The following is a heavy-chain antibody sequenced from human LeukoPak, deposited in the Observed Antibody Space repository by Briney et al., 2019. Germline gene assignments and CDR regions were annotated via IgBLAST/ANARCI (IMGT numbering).Heavy chain of an antibody. D-gene: IGHD2-21*02. CDR1: GYTFTSYD. V-gene: IGHV1-46*01. J-gene: IGHJ4*02. Sequence: SVKVSCKASGYTFTSYDMHWVRQAPGQGLEWMGIIIPSGDSTSYAQKSQGRVTMTRDTSTSTVYMELSSLRSEDTAVYYCASVLYCGADCYSGRYFFDYWGQGTLVTVSS. CDR3: ASVLYCGADCYSGRYFFDY. CDR2: IIPSGDST.